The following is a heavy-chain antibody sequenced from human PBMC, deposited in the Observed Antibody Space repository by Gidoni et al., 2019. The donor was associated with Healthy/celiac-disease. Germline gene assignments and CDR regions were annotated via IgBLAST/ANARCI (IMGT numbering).Heavy chain of an antibody. CDR1: GFNFSNAW. Sequence: DVQLVESGGGLVKPGGSLRLSCAASGFNFSNAWMSWVRQAPGKGLESVGRIKSKTDGGTTDYAAPVKGRFTISRDDSKNTLYLQMNILKTEYTAVYYCTTDREYSGYRIDYWGQGTLVTVSS. V-gene: IGHV3-15*01. CDR2: IKSKTDGGTT. J-gene: IGHJ4*02. CDR3: TTDREYSGYRIDY. D-gene: IGHD5-12*01.